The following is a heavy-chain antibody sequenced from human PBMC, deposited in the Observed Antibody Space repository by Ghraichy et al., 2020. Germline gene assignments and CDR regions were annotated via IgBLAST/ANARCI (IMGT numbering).Heavy chain of an antibody. CDR1: GGSFTTFY. Sequence: SETLSLTCTVSGGSFTTFYWSWIRQPPGKGLQWIGFAHSSWSAYYNRSLTSRVPISEDTSQNQFSLWVTSLTAAATAVYYCARRHGYSGSMDYWGQGTLVSVSS. CDR3: ARRHGYSGSMDY. J-gene: IGHJ4*02. V-gene: IGHV4-59*01. CDR2: AHSSWSA. D-gene: IGHD5-12*01.